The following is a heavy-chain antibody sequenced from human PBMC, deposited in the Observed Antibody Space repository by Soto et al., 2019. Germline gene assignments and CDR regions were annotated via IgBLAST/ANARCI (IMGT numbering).Heavy chain of an antibody. V-gene: IGHV3-21*01. D-gene: IGHD3-16*01. Sequence: PGGSLRLSCAASGFTFSSYIMNWVRQAPGKGLEWVSSISSSSSYIYYADSVRGRFTISRDNAKNSLYLQMNSLGAEDTAVYYSARVLDYDYVWGSFPLNWFDPWGQGTLVTVSS. CDR1: GFTFSSYI. CDR3: ARVLDYDYVWGSFPLNWFDP. CDR2: ISSSSSYI. J-gene: IGHJ5*01.